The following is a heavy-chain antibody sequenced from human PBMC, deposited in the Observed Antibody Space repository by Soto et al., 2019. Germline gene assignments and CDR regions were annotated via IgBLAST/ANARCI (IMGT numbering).Heavy chain of an antibody. J-gene: IGHJ4*02. D-gene: IGHD6-6*01. CDR3: ARGWQLVPDY. CDR2: INHSGST. Sequence: SETLSLTCAVYGGSFSGYYWSWIRQPPGKGLEWIGEINHSGSTNYNPSLKSRVTISVDTSKNQFSLKLSSVTAADTAVYYCARGWQLVPDYWGQGTMVTVYS. V-gene: IGHV4-34*01. CDR1: GGSFSGYY.